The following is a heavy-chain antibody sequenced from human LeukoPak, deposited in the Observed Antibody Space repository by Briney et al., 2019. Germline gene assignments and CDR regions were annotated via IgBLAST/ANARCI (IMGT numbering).Heavy chain of an antibody. V-gene: IGHV1-46*01. CDR2: LNPSGGSS. D-gene: IGHD3-22*01. CDR1: GYTVTSYY. Sequence: VASVKVSCKASGYTVTSYYMHWVRQAPGQGLEWMGILNPSGGSSSYAQKFQGRATLTRATSTSTVYMELSSLRSEDTAVYYCARGRDDYYDSSGYLVWFDPWGQGTLVTVSS. J-gene: IGHJ5*02. CDR3: ARGRDDYYDSSGYLVWFDP.